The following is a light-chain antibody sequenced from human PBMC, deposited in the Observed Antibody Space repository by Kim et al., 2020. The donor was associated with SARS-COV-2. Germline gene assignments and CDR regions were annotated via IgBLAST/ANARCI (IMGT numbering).Light chain of an antibody. V-gene: IGLV3-21*04. J-gene: IGLJ2*01. Sequence: GRTASINLGGNSIGSKGVAWYRQTPGQAAVLVISYDSDRPSGIPEGCSGSNTGNTATLTISRVEGGDEADYYCRVWDNSSDHRVVFGGGTQLTVL. CDR2: YDS. CDR3: RVWDNSSDHRVV. CDR1: SIGSKG.